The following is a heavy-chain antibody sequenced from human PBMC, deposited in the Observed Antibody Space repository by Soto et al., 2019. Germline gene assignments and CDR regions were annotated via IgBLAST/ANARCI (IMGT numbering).Heavy chain of an antibody. CDR2: IRNKANSYYT. V-gene: IGHV3-72*01. Sequence: EVQLVESGGGLVQPGGSLRLSCAASGFTFSDYYMDWVRQAPGKGLEWVGRIRNKANSYYTEYAASVKGRFTISRDDSKNSCYLKMNSLKPEDTAMYYCARVALSVAPRKSSDYWGQGTLVPVPS. CDR1: GFTFSDYY. CDR3: ARVALSVAPRKSSDY. J-gene: IGHJ4*02.